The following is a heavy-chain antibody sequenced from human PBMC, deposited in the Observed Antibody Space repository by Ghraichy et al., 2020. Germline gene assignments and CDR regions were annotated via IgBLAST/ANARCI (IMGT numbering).Heavy chain of an antibody. CDR3: AKDPVLRYFYYGMDV. CDR1: GFTLSSYS. Sequence: GGSLRLSCVASGFTLSSYSLNWVRQAPGKGLEWVSYITSSSRTKSYADSVKGRFTISRDNAKNSLYLQMNSLRDEDTAVYYCAKDPVLRYFYYGMDVWGQGTTVTVSS. D-gene: IGHD3-10*01. J-gene: IGHJ6*02. V-gene: IGHV3-48*02. CDR2: ITSSSRTK.